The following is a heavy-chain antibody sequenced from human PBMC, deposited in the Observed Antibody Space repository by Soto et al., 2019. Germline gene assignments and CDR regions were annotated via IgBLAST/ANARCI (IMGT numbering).Heavy chain of an antibody. CDR1: GGSVSSGGYY. Sequence: QVQLQESGPGLVKPSQTLSLTCTVSGGSVSSGGYYWSWIRQHPGKGLEWIGYIYHSGKTYLNPYLKTRVTISVDTSKNQYTLKLSSVTAADTAVYYWARVPRNGKSDDYSRYLDYWGQGTLFSVSS. J-gene: IGHJ4*02. D-gene: IGHD4-17*01. CDR3: ARVPRNGKSDDYSRYLDY. V-gene: IGHV4-31*03. CDR2: IYHSGKT.